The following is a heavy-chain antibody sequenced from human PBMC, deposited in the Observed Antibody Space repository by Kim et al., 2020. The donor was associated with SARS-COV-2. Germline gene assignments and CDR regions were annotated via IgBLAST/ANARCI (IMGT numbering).Heavy chain of an antibody. D-gene: IGHD2-15*01. CDR3: ARRRSGRMWASSYFDY. CDR2: MNPNSGNT. Sequence: ASVKVSCKASGYTFTSYDINWVRQATGQGLEWMGWMNPNSGNTGYAQKFQGRVTMTRNTFISTAYMELSSLRSEDTAVYYCARRRSGRMWASSYFDYWGQGTLVTVSS. V-gene: IGHV1-8*01. J-gene: IGHJ4*02. CDR1: GYTFTSYD.